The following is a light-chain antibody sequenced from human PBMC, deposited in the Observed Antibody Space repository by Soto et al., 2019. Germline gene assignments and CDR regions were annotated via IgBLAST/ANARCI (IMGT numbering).Light chain of an antibody. Sequence: AIRMTQSPSSFSASTGDRVTITCRASQGISSYLAWYQQKPGKAPKLLIYAASTLQSGVPSRFSGSGSGTDSTLTISRLQSEDFATYYCQQYYSYPCTFGPGTKVDIK. V-gene: IGKV1-8*01. CDR3: QQYYSYPCT. CDR2: AAS. J-gene: IGKJ3*01. CDR1: QGISSY.